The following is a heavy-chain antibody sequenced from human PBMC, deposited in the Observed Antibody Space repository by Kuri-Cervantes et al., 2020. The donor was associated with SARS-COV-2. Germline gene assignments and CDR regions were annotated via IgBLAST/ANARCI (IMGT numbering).Heavy chain of an antibody. CDR1: GYTLTELS. CDR3: ATIIWSGLYYYYGMDV. Sequence: ASVKVSCKVSGYTLTELSMHWVRQAPGKGLEWMGGFDPEDGETIYAQKFQSRLTMTDNTSTDTAYMELSGLRTEDTAVYYCATIIWSGLYYYYGMDVWGQGTTVTVSS. D-gene: IGHD3-3*01. J-gene: IGHJ6*02. V-gene: IGHV1-24*01. CDR2: FDPEDGET.